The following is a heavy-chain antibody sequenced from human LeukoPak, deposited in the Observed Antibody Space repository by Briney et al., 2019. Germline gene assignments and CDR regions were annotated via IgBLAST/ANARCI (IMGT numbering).Heavy chain of an antibody. CDR2: ISAYNGNT. J-gene: IGHJ3*02. V-gene: IGHV1-18*01. CDR1: GYTFTSYG. CDR3: ARDCTNGVCYTRHDAFDI. Sequence: ASVKVSCKASGYTFTSYGISWVRQAPGQGREWMGWISAYNGNTNYAQKLQGRVTMTTDTSTSTAYMELRSLRSDDTAVYYCARDCTNGVCYTRHDAFDIWGQGTMVTVSS. D-gene: IGHD2-8*01.